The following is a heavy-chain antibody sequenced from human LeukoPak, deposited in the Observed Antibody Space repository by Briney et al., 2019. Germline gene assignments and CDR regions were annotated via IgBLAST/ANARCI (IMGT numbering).Heavy chain of an antibody. CDR1: GVSISSGHYY. Sequence: PSETLSLTCTVSGVSISSGHYYWAWIRQPPGRGLECIASVLYSGSTYYDPSFNGRVTLSVDTSKNQFSLRLSSVTAADTAIYYCARHTIDTILGGVPDYFDAWGQGTPVTVSS. J-gene: IGHJ5*02. CDR3: ARHTIDTILGGVPDYFDA. CDR2: VLYSGST. V-gene: IGHV4-39*07. D-gene: IGHD3-3*01.